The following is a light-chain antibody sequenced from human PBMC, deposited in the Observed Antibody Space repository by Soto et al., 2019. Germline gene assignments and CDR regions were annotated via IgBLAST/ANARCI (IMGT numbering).Light chain of an antibody. CDR1: SSDVGGYNY. CDR2: DVS. CDR3: SSYTSSSTQV. Sequence: QSALTQPASVSGSPGQSITISCTGTSSDVGGYNYVSWYQQHPGKAPKLMIYDVSNRPSGVSNRFSGSKSGNTASLTISGLQAEAEADYYCSSYTSSSTQVFGTGPKVTVL. J-gene: IGLJ1*01. V-gene: IGLV2-14*01.